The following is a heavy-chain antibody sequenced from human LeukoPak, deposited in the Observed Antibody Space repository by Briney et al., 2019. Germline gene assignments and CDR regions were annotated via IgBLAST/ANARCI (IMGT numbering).Heavy chain of an antibody. V-gene: IGHV4-39*01. D-gene: IGHD6-13*01. Sequence: SDTLSLTCTVSGGSISSSSYYWGWIRQPPGKGLEWIGSIYYSGSTYYNPSLKSRVTISVDTSKNQFSLKLSSVTAADTAVYYCARSYSSSWYTNYYYYMDVWGKGTTVTISS. J-gene: IGHJ6*03. CDR3: ARSYSSSWYTNYYYYMDV. CDR1: GGSISSSSYY. CDR2: IYYSGST.